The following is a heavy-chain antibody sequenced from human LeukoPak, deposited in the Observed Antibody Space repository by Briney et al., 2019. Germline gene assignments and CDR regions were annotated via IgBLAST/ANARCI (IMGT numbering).Heavy chain of an antibody. J-gene: IGHJ4*02. CDR1: GLTFSSYA. CDR2: ITGTGGST. CDR3: AREDVVPAAMMDY. D-gene: IGHD2-2*01. V-gene: IGHV3-23*01. Sequence: GGSLRLSCAGYGLTFSSYAMSWVRQAPGKGLEWVSTITGTGGSTYYADSVKGRFTISRDNSKNTVSLQMNSLRAEDTAVYYCAREDVVPAAMMDYWGQGSQVAVSS.